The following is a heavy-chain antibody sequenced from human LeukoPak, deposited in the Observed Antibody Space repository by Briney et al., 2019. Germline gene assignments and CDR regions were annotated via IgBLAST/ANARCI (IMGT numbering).Heavy chain of an antibody. V-gene: IGHV3-11*04. Sequence: PGASLRLSCAASGFTFSDYYMSWIRQAPGKGREWVSYISSSGSTIYYADSVKGRFTISRDNAKNSLYLQMNSLRAEDTAVYYCARRNSYCSSTSCNGAFDIWGQGTMVTVSS. CDR1: GFTFSDYY. CDR2: ISSSGSTI. CDR3: ARRNSYCSSTSCNGAFDI. D-gene: IGHD2-2*01. J-gene: IGHJ3*02.